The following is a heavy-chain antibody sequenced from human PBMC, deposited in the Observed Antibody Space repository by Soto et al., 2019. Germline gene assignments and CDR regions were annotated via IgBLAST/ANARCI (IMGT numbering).Heavy chain of an antibody. CDR1: GFTFISYS. CDR3: ARDHCSGGSCYLYYYYYGMDV. CDR2: ISSSSSYI. J-gene: IGHJ6*02. Sequence: WGSLRLSCAASGFTFISYSINLFRHSPVKGLEWVSSISSSSSYIYYADSVKGRFTISRDNAKNSLYLQMNSLRAEDTAVYYCARDHCSGGSCYLYYYYYGMDVWGQGTTVTVSS. D-gene: IGHD2-15*01. V-gene: IGHV3-21*01.